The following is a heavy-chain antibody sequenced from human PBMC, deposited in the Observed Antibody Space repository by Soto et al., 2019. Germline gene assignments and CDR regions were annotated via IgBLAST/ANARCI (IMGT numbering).Heavy chain of an antibody. D-gene: IGHD3-3*02. V-gene: IGHV4-39*01. CDR2: IYYSGST. CDR1: GGSISSSSYY. CDR3: ASPKIAFYNWFDP. Sequence: PSVTLSLTCTVSGGSISSSSYYWGWIRQPPGKGLEWIGSIYYSGSTYYNPSLKSRVTISVDTSKNQFSLKLSSVTAADTAVYYCASPKIAFYNWFDPWGQGTLVTVSS. J-gene: IGHJ5*02.